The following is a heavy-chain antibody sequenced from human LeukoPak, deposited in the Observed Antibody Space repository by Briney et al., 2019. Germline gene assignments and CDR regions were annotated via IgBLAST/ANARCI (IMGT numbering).Heavy chain of an antibody. CDR3: ARGLYYGSDGGIFDY. J-gene: IGHJ4*02. D-gene: IGHD3-10*01. CDR1: GFTFSSSD. Sequence: GGSLRLSCAASGFTFSSSDMHWVRQGTGKGLEWVSGVGTAGDTYYPGSVKGRFTTSRENAKNSLYLQMNSLRAGDTAVYYCARGLYYGSDGGIFDYWGQGTLVTVSS. V-gene: IGHV3-13*04. CDR2: VGTAGDT.